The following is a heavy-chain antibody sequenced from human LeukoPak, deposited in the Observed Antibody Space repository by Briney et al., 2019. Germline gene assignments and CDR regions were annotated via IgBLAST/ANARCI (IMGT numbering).Heavy chain of an antibody. CDR2: VYRGGNT. CDR3: ASRKDALWSDYSRDMDV. D-gene: IGHD3-3*01. J-gene: IGHJ6*02. CDR1: GGSFSGYY. V-gene: IGHV4-34*01. Sequence: SETLSLTCAVYGGSFSGYYWSWIRQPPGKGLEWIGEVYRGGNTNYNPSLKSRVTISLDTSKNQFSLKLSSVTAADTAVYYCASRKDALWSDYSRDMDVWGQGTTVTVSS.